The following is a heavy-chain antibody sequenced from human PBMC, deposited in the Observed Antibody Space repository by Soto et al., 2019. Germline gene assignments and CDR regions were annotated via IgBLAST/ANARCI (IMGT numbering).Heavy chain of an antibody. CDR2: VNPSGGHT. CDR3: ARGGHVVVVTAAFDY. J-gene: IGHJ4*02. Sequence: QVQLMQSGAEVKKPGASVKVSCKASGNTFTNYYIHWVRQAPGQGLEWMGTVNPSGGHTTYSQNFLGRVTMTRDTSKSTVYMELTSLTSDGTAVYYCARGGHVVVVTAAFDYWGQGTLVTVSS. V-gene: IGHV1-46*01. CDR1: GNTFTNYY. D-gene: IGHD2-21*02.